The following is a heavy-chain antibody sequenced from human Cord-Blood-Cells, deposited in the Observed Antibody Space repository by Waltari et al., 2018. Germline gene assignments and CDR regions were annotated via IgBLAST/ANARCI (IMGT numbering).Heavy chain of an antibody. V-gene: IGHV1-69*12. CDR1: GGTFSSYA. CDR3: ARAFSRRNSNYYYYGMDV. Sequence: QVQLVQSGAEVKKHGSSVKVSCKASGGTFSSYAISWVRPAPGQGLGWMGGNVTNFGAANYAQKCQGGGTVTADESTSTASMGLGRLRTEDTAVEYCARAFSRRNSNYYYYGMDVWGQGTTVTVSS. CDR2: NVTNFGAA. J-gene: IGHJ6*02. D-gene: IGHD4-4*01.